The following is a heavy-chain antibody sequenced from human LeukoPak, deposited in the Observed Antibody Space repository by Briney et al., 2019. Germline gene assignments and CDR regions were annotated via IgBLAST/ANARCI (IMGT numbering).Heavy chain of an antibody. Sequence: PSETLTLTCNVSGYSISSGYYWAWIRQAPGKGLEWIGSIYHSGYTHYNPSLKGRVTISVDTSKNDFSLKLSSVAAADTAIYYCARDMNPTHYFDYWGQGTLVTVSS. J-gene: IGHJ4*02. CDR3: ARDMNPTHYFDY. V-gene: IGHV4-38-2*02. D-gene: IGHD3-16*01. CDR2: IYHSGYT. CDR1: GYSISSGYY.